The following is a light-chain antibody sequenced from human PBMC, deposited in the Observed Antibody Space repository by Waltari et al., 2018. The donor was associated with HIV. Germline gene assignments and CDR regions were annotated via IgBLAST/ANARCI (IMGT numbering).Light chain of an antibody. Sequence: QSVLTQPPSVSGAPGQRITISCTGSSSNIGARYDVYWYQQLPGTAPKLLIYGNTDRPSGVPDRFSGSKSGTSASLVITGLQAEDEADYYCQSYDSSLSGPVFGGGTKLTVV. V-gene: IGLV1-40*01. CDR3: QSYDSSLSGPV. J-gene: IGLJ2*01. CDR1: SSNIGARYD. CDR2: GNT.